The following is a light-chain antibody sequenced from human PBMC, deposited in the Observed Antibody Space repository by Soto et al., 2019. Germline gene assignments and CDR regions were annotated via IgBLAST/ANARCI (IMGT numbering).Light chain of an antibody. J-gene: IGKJ1*01. CDR3: QQYNNWPWT. CDR1: QSVSSN. V-gene: IGKV3-15*01. Sequence: EIVMTQSAATLTVYPGERATLSCRASQSVSSNLAWYQQKPGQAPRLLIYGASTRATGIPARFSGSGSGTEFTLTISSLQSEDFAVYYCQQYNNWPWTFGQGTKVEIK. CDR2: GAS.